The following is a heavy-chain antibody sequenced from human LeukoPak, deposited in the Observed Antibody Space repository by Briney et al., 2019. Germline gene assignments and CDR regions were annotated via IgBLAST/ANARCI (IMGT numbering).Heavy chain of an antibody. CDR1: GGSISSSSYY. CDR3: ASFDWFRASGSYSSNIAFDI. CDR2: IYYSGTT. V-gene: IGHV4-39*01. D-gene: IGHD3-10*01. J-gene: IGHJ3*02. Sequence: NPSETLSLTCTVSGGSISSSSYYWGWIRQPPGKGLEWIANIYYSGTTFYNPSLKSRVTISVDTSKIQFSLKLTSVTAADTAVYYCASFDWFRASGSYSSNIAFDIWGQGTMVTVSS.